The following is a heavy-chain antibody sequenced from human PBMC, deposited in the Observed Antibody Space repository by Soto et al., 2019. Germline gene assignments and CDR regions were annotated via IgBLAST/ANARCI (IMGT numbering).Heavy chain of an antibody. CDR3: AKDLALVYESLLDY. Sequence: GGSLRLSCAASGFTFSSYAMSWVRQAPGKGLEWVSAISGSGGSTYYADSVKGRFTISRDNSKNTLYLQMNSLRAEDTAVYYCAKDLALVYESLLDYWGQGTLVIVSS. CDR1: GFTFSSYA. V-gene: IGHV3-23*01. CDR2: ISGSGGST. D-gene: IGHD2-8*01. J-gene: IGHJ4*02.